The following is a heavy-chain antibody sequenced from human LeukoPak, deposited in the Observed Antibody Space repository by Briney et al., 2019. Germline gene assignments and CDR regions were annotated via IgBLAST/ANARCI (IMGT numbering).Heavy chain of an antibody. V-gene: IGHV3-21*01. Sequence: GGSLRLSCAASGITFSDWSMSWIRQAPGKSLEWVSSISSSSTYIYYADSVKGRFTISRDNAKNSLYLQMKSLRAEDTAVYYCARAYGGYNWSDPWGQGTLVTVSS. CDR1: GITFSDWS. CDR2: ISSSSTYI. D-gene: IGHD4-23*01. J-gene: IGHJ5*02. CDR3: ARAYGGYNWSDP.